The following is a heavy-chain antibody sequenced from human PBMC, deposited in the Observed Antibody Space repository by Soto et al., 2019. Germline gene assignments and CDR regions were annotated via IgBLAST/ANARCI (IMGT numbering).Heavy chain of an antibody. J-gene: IGHJ4*02. CDR1: GYTFTGYY. D-gene: IGHD1-1*01. CDR2: INPNSGGT. V-gene: IGHV1-2*02. CDR3: TTVFEY. Sequence: ASVKVSCKASGYTFTGYYMHWVRQALGQGLEWMGWINPNSGGTNYAQKFQGRVTMTRDTSISTAYMELNSLRAEDTAVYYCTTVFEYWGQGTLVTVSS.